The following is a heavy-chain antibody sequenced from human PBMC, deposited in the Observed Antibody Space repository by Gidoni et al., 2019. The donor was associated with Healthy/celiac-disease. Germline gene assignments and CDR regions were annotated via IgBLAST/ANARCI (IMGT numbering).Heavy chain of an antibody. CDR3: AREGPYYDSSGEYNWFDP. CDR1: GYTFTGYY. Sequence: QVQLVQSGAEVKKPGASVKVSCKASGYTFTGYYMHWGRRAPGQGLEWRGWINPNGWCTNYAQKFQGRVTMTRDPFISTAYMELSRLRSDDTAVYYCAREGPYYDSSGEYNWFDPWGQGTLVTVSS. D-gene: IGHD3-22*01. V-gene: IGHV1-2*02. CDR2: INPNGWCT. J-gene: IGHJ5*02.